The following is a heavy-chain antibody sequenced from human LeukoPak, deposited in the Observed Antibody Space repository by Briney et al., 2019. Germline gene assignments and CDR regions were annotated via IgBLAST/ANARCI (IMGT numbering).Heavy chain of an antibody. V-gene: IGHV3-48*03. Sequence: GGSLRLSCAASGLTFSSYEMNWVRQAPGKELDWVSYISSSGSTIYYADSPKGRFTITRDYAKNSLYLEMNRLSAEDPAVYDCVRGDNVALPAATLFNALDYWGQGTLVTASS. J-gene: IGHJ4*02. CDR3: VRGDNVALPAATLFNALDY. D-gene: IGHD2-2*01. CDR1: GLTFSSYE. CDR2: ISSSGSTI.